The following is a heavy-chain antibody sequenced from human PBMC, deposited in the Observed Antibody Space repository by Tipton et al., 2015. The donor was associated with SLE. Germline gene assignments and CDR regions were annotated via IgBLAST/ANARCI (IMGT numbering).Heavy chain of an antibody. J-gene: IGHJ4*02. D-gene: IGHD3-3*01. Sequence: TLSLTCAVYGGTSRDYFWSWIRQPPGKGLEWIGEVSHRGTTNYNPSLDSRVTISLDRFNNQFTLKLSSVTAADTAVYYCARHSYPYYDFWSGYYAFGYFDYWGQGTLVTVSS. CDR3: ARHSYPYYDFWSGYYAFGYFDY. CDR1: GGTSRDYF. V-gene: IGHV4-34*01. CDR2: VSHRGTT.